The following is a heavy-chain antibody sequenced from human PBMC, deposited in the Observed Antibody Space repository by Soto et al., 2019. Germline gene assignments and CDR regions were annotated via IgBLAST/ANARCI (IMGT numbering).Heavy chain of an antibody. Sequence: QVQLVESGGGLVKPGESLRLSCAASGFTFGDYYMSWIRQAPGKGLEWISWITGSSAYTNYAASVKGRFTISRDNAKNLLYLQMNSLPAEDTAIYYCAREAARPDYWGQGTLVTVSA. D-gene: IGHD6-6*01. J-gene: IGHJ4*02. CDR2: ITGSSAYT. V-gene: IGHV3-11*06. CDR1: GFTFGDYY. CDR3: AREAARPDY.